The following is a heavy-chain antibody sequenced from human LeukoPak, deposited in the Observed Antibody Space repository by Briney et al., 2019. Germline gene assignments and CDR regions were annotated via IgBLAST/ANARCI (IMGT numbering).Heavy chain of an antibody. J-gene: IGHJ3*02. CDR1: GGSISDYY. CDR2: IYYSGST. V-gene: IGHV4-59*01. D-gene: IGHD1-26*01. CDR3: ASGSYHLAAFDI. Sequence: SETLSLTCTVSGGSISDYYWSWIRQPPGKGLEWIGYIYYSGSTNYNPSLKSRVTISVDTSKNQFSLKLSSVTAADTAVYYCASGSYHLAAFDIWGQGTMVTVSS.